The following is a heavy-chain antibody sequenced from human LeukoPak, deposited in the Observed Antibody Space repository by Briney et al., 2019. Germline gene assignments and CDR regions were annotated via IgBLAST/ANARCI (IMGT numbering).Heavy chain of an antibody. D-gene: IGHD4-17*01. CDR1: GYTFTDNF. CDR2: INPNSGGT. J-gene: IGHJ6*02. CDR3: GLTVTYSYGMDV. Sequence: ASVKVSCKASGYTFTDNFMQWVRQAPGRGLEWMGWINPNSGGTNYVQKFQGRVTMTRDTSISTAYLELSRLRSDDTAVYYCGLTVTYSYGMDVWGQGTTVTVSS. V-gene: IGHV1-2*02.